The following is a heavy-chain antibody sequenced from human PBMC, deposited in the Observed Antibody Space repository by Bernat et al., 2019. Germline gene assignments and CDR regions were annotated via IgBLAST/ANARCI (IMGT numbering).Heavy chain of an antibody. J-gene: IGHJ4*02. V-gene: IGHV3-30-3*01. CDR3: AKSTGWFIDY. Sequence: QVQLVESGGGVVQSGRSLRLSCSASRFTFSSYAMHWVRQAPGKGLEWVAVISYGGSNKYYSDSVKGRLTISRDNSKNTRYLQINSLRAEDTAVYYCAKSTGWFIDYWGQGPLVTVSA. CDR2: ISYGGSNK. D-gene: IGHD6-19*01. CDR1: RFTFSSYA.